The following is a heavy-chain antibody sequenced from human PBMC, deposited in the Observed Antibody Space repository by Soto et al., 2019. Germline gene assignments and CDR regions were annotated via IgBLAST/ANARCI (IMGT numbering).Heavy chain of an antibody. CDR2: INHSGST. J-gene: IGHJ4*02. CDR3: ARSSLIQLFDY. V-gene: IGHV4-34*01. Sequence: SETLSLTCAVYGGSFSGYYWSWIRQPPGKGLEWIGEINHSGSTNYNPSLKSRVTISVDTSKNQFSLKLSSVTAADTAVYYCARSSLIQLFDYWGQGTLVTAPQ. D-gene: IGHD5-18*01. CDR1: GGSFSGYY.